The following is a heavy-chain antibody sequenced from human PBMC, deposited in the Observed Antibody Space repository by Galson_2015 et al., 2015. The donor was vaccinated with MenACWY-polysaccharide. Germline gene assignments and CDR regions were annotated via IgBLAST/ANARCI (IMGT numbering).Heavy chain of an antibody. CDR2: ISGTSRSA. D-gene: IGHD2-15*01. Sequence: SLRLSCAASGFTFSSHAKSWARQAPGKGLEWVSGISGTSRSAYYADSVRGRFTISRDNSKNTLYLQMNSLRAEDTAVYYCAKTRSGTAGSLKNWFDSWGQGTLVTVSS. J-gene: IGHJ5*01. V-gene: IGHV3-23*01. CDR1: GFTFSSHA. CDR3: AKTRSGTAGSLKNWFDS.